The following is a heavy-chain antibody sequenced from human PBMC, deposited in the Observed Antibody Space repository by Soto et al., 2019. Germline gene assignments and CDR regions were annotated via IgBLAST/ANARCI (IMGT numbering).Heavy chain of an antibody. D-gene: IGHD2-2*01. J-gene: IGHJ6*02. CDR2: IIRISETT. Sequence: QVQLVQSGAEVKKPGSSVKVSCKASGGTFSSYAISWVRQAPGQGLEWMGGIIRISETTNYAQKFQGRVTITADEYKSTAYMELSSLKTEDTAVYYCARSQGSSTSLEIYYYYYYGMDVWGQGTTVTVSS. CDR3: ARSQGSSTSLEIYYYYYYGMDV. V-gene: IGHV1-69*01. CDR1: GGTFSSYA.